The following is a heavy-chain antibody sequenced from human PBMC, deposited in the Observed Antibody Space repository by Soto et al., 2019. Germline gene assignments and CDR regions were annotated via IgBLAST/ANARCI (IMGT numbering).Heavy chain of an antibody. CDR1: GDSISGSPYF. CDR2: IFYDGYT. V-gene: IGHV4-39*01. CDR3: AGLQTAIPDE. J-gene: IGHJ4*02. Sequence: PSETLSLTCTVSGDSISGSPYFWGWIRQPPGKRLEWIGSIFYDGYTLYTPSLKSRVTISVDTSKNQFSLKLTSVAAADTAIYFCAGLQTAIPDEWGQGILVTVSS. D-gene: IGHD2-21*01.